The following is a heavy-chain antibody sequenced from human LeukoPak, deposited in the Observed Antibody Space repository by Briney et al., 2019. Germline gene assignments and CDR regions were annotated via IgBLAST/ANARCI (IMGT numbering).Heavy chain of an antibody. CDR2: INHSGST. CDR1: GGSFSGYY. J-gene: IGHJ4*02. V-gene: IGHV4-34*01. D-gene: IGHD4-17*01. Sequence: PSETLSLTCAVYGGSFSGYYWSWIRQPPGKGLEWIGEINHSGSTNYNPSLKSRVTISVDTSKNQFSLKLSSVTAADTAVYYCARVGYGDYYFDYWGQGTLATVSS. CDR3: ARVGYGDYYFDY.